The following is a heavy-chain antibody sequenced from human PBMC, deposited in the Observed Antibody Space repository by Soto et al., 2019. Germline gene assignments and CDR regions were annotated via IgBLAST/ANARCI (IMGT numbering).Heavy chain of an antibody. CDR1: GFTFSDYY. Sequence: QVQLVESGGGLVKPGGSLRLSCAASGFTFSDYYMSWIRQAPGKGLEWVSYISSSGSTIYYADSVKGRFTISRDNAKNSVYLQMNSLRPEDTAVYYCARLDGNDYDSSGYYYYYYGMDVWGQGNTVTVSS. D-gene: IGHD3-22*01. V-gene: IGHV3-11*01. CDR2: ISSSGSTI. CDR3: ARLDGNDYDSSGYYYYYYGMDV. J-gene: IGHJ6*02.